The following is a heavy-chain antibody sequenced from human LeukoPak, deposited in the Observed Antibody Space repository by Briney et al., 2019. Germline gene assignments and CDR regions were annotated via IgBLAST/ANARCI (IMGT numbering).Heavy chain of an antibody. CDR1: GYTFTGYY. Sequence: ASVKVSCKASGYTFTGYYMHWVRQAPGQGLEWLGWINPSSGYTTYAQSFQGRVTMTSDTSITTSYMDLSRLRSGDTAVYYCARGIVWGSYRQFYFDYWGQGTLVTVSS. J-gene: IGHJ4*02. V-gene: IGHV1-2*02. D-gene: IGHD3-16*02. CDR3: ARGIVWGSYRQFYFDY. CDR2: INPSSGYT.